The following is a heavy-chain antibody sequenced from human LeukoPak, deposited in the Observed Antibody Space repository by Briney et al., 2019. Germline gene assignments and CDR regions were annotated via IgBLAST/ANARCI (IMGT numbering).Heavy chain of an antibody. J-gene: IGHJ3*02. CDR2: ISWNSGSI. CDR3: AKEAMYSSSWSAFDI. Sequence: GRSLRLSCAASGFTFDDYAMHWVRRGPGKGLEWVSGISWNSGSIGYADSVKGRFTISRDNAKNSLYLQMNSLRAEDTALYYCAKEAMYSSSWSAFDIWGQGTMVTVSS. V-gene: IGHV3-9*01. D-gene: IGHD6-13*01. CDR1: GFTFDDYA.